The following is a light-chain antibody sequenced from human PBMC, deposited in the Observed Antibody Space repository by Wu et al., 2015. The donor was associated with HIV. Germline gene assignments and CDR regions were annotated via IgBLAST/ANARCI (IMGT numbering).Light chain of an antibody. CDR2: ETS. V-gene: IGKV3-15*01. Sequence: EVVLTQSPATLSVSPGERATLSCRASQSVGSTLAWYQQKPGQAPKLLIYETSTRAADIPARFSGSGSGTEFTLTIRSMQSEDSAVYFCQQYHNWPQLAWTFGQGTKVE. J-gene: IGKJ1*01. CDR1: QSVGST. CDR3: QQYHNWPQLAWT.